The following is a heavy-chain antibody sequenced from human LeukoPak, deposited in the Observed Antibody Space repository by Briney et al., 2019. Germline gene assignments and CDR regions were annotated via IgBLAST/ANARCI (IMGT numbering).Heavy chain of an antibody. V-gene: IGHV4-61*02. CDR2: IYTSGST. Sequence: SQTLSLTCTVSGGSMSSGSYYWSWIRQPAGKGLEWIGRIYTSGSTKYNPSVESRATISVDTPKNQFSLKLNSVTAADTAVYYCAREWGNAGLFDYWGQGTLVTVSS. CDR3: AREWGNAGLFDY. J-gene: IGHJ4*02. D-gene: IGHD1-26*01. CDR1: GGSMSSGSYY.